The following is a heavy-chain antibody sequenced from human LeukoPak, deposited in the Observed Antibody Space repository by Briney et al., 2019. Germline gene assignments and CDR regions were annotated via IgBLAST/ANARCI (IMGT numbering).Heavy chain of an antibody. CDR3: ARGGFGEDYYSYYMDV. Sequence: GASVKVSFKASGYTFTSYGISWVRQAPGQGLEWMGWISTYNGNTNYAQKLQGRVTMTTDTSNGTTYMELKSMSSDDTAVYYCARGGFGEDYYSYYMDVWGKGTTVTISS. J-gene: IGHJ6*03. CDR2: ISTYNGNT. D-gene: IGHD3-10*01. V-gene: IGHV1-18*01. CDR1: GYTFTSYG.